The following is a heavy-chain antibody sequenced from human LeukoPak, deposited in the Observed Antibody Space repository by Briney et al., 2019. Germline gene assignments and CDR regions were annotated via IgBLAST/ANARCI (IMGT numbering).Heavy chain of an antibody. CDR2: ISSSSSYT. CDR3: VRVGYYDSSGSPRAYDM. Sequence: GVSLRLSCVASGFTFSDYHMSWIRQAPGKGLEWVSYISSSSSYTNYADSVKGRFTISRDSAKNSLYLQMASLRAEDTAVYYCVRVGYYDSSGSPRAYDMWGQGTMLTVPS. V-gene: IGHV3-11*06. D-gene: IGHD3-22*01. J-gene: IGHJ3*02. CDR1: GFTFSDYH.